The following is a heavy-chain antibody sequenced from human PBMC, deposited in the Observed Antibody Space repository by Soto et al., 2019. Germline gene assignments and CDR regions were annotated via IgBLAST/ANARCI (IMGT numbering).Heavy chain of an antibody. CDR2: IYYSGST. V-gene: IGHV4-59*01. J-gene: IGHJ4*02. CDR3: ARAEGAVAGTDHYYFDY. D-gene: IGHD6-19*01. Sequence: SETLSLTCTVSGGSISSYYWSWIRQPPGKGLEWIGYIYYSGSTNYNPSLKSRVTISVDTSKNQFSLKLSSVTAADTAVYYCARAEGAVAGTDHYYFDYWGQGTLVTVSS. CDR1: GGSISSYY.